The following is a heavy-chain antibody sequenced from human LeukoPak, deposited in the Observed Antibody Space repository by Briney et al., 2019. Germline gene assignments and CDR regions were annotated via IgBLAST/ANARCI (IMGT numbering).Heavy chain of an antibody. V-gene: IGHV1-2*02. D-gene: IGHD3-22*01. CDR3: ARGLRYYDSSGYYYYCFDY. CDR1: GYTFTGYY. Sequence: ASVKVSCKASGYTFTGYYMHWVRQAPGQGLEWMGWINPNSGGTNYAQKFQGRVTMTRDTSISTAYMELSRLRSGDTAVYYCARGLRYYDSSGYYYYCFDYWGQGTLVTVSS. J-gene: IGHJ4*02. CDR2: INPNSGGT.